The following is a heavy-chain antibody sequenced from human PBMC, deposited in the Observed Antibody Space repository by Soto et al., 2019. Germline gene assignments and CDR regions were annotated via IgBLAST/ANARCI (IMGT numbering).Heavy chain of an antibody. CDR1: GYTFTGYY. CDR2: INPNSGGT. CDR3: ARVVPAAIGGYYYYYYGMDV. D-gene: IGHD2-2*02. J-gene: IGHJ6*02. Sequence: QVQLVQSGAEVKKPGASVKVSCKASGYTFTGYYMHWVRQAPGQGLEWMGWINPNSGGTNYAQKFRGRVTMTRDTSISTAYMELSRLRSDDTAVYYCARVVPAAIGGYYYYYYGMDVWGQGTTVTVSS. V-gene: IGHV1-2*02.